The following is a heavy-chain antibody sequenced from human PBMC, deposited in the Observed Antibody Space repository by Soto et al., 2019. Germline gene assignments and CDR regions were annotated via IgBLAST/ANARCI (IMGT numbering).Heavy chain of an antibody. CDR2: ISSSSSYL. Sequence: EVQLVESGGGLVKPGGSLRLSCAASGFTFSSYSMNWVRQAPGKGLEWVSSISSSSSYLYYADSVKGRFTISGDNAKNSLYLQMNSLRAEDTAVYYCARARDGYNSPGYFDLWGRGTLVTVSS. CDR3: ARARDGYNSPGYFDL. D-gene: IGHD5-12*01. CDR1: GFTFSSYS. V-gene: IGHV3-21*01. J-gene: IGHJ2*01.